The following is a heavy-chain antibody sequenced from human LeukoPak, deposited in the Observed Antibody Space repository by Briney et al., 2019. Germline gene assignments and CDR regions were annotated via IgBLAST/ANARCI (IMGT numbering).Heavy chain of an antibody. Sequence: SETLSLTCTVSGGSISSYYWSWIRQPPGKGLEWIGYIYYSGSTNYNPSLKSRVTISVDTSKNQFSLKLSSVTAADTAVYYCAREFGAPRRGYYYYMDVWGKGTTVTVSS. CDR1: GGSISSYY. CDR2: IYYSGST. V-gene: IGHV4-59*01. J-gene: IGHJ6*03. D-gene: IGHD4/OR15-4a*01. CDR3: AREFGAPRRGYYYYMDV.